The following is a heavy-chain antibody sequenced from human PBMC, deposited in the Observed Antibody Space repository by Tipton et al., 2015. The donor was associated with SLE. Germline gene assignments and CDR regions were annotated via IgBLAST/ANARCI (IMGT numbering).Heavy chain of an antibody. V-gene: IGHV3-11*01. Sequence: SLRLSCAASGITFSDNYMAWIRQAPGKGLEWISYISGGGSVIFYADSVKGRFSISRDNAKNSLYLQMNSLRDEDTAVYYCARENRIEVAGTREDCLDYWGQGTLVTVSS. CDR2: ISGGGSVI. D-gene: IGHD6-19*01. J-gene: IGHJ4*02. CDR3: ARENRIEVAGTREDCLDY. CDR1: GITFSDNY.